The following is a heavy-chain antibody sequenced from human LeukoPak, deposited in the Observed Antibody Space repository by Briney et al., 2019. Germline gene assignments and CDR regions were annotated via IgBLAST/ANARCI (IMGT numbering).Heavy chain of an antibody. CDR1: GFTVSSNY. V-gene: IGHV3-53*01. CDR3: ARGSGWYDY. CDR2: IYSGGST. D-gene: IGHD6-19*01. J-gene: IGHJ4*02. Sequence: GGSLRLSCAASGFTVSSNYMAWVRQAPGKGLEWVSAIYSGGSTYYTDTVKGRFSVSRDISKNTVYLQMNSLRVEDAAVYFCARGSGWYDYWGQGTLVTVSS.